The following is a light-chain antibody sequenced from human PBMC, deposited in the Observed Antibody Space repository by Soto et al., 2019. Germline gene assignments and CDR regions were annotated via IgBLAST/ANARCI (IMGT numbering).Light chain of an antibody. CDR1: RSDVGGYNS. CDR3: SSYRNINTGV. Sequence: QSVLTQPASVSGSPGQSITISCTGTRSDVGGYNSVSWYQQHPGKAPKLMIYEVSNRPSGVSDRFSGSKSGNTASLTISGLQADDEADYYCSSYRNINTGVFGGGTQLTVL. V-gene: IGLV2-14*01. CDR2: EVS. J-gene: IGLJ2*01.